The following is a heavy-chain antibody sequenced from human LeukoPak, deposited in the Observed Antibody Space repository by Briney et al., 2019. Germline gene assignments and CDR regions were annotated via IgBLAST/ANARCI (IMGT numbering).Heavy chain of an antibody. CDR3: AREGVATEFDY. CDR2: IYSGGST. J-gene: IGHJ4*02. Sequence: GGSRRLSCAASGFTFSSYGMSWVRQAPGKGLEWVSVIYSGGSTYYADSAKGRFTISRDNSKNTLYLQMNSLRAEDTAVYYCAREGVATEFDYWGQGTLVTVSS. V-gene: IGHV3-66*01. CDR1: GFTFSSYG. D-gene: IGHD5-12*01.